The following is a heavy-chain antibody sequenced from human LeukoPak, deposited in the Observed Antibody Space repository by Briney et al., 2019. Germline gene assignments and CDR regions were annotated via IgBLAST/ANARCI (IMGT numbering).Heavy chain of an antibody. D-gene: IGHD2-2*01. J-gene: IGHJ6*04. V-gene: IGHV4-34*01. CDR1: GGSFSGYY. Sequence: SETLSLTCAGYGGSFSGYYWSWLRQPPGKGLEWIGEINHSGSTNYNPSLMSRVTISVDTSKNQFSLKLSSVTAADTAVYYCARGYQLPHYYGMDVWGKGTTVTVSS. CDR3: ARGYQLPHYYGMDV. CDR2: INHSGST.